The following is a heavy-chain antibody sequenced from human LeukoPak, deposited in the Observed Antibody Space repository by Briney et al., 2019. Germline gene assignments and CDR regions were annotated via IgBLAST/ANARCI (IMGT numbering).Heavy chain of an antibody. Sequence: GGSLRLSCAPSGFSLSTYWMSWARQAPGKGLEWVSIISDRGSSVNYADSVKGWFTISRDNSKNTLYLQLNSLRAEDTAVYYCASLYGSRPDDAFDIWGQGTMVTVSS. CDR3: ASLYGSRPDDAFDI. CDR2: ISDRGSSV. CDR1: GFSLSTYW. J-gene: IGHJ3*02. V-gene: IGHV3-23*01. D-gene: IGHD3-10*01.